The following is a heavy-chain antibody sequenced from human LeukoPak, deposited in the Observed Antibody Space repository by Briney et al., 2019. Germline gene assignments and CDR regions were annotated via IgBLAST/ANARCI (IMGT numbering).Heavy chain of an antibody. Sequence: GESLRLSCAASGFTFSSYGMSWVRQAPGKGLQWVSVIIGSGSSTYYADSVKGRFTISRDISKNTLYLQMNSLRAEDTAVYYCARVLSGRGSLYDYYYYMDVWGKGTTVTISS. J-gene: IGHJ6*03. CDR2: IIGSGSST. CDR1: GFTFSSYG. V-gene: IGHV3-23*01. CDR3: ARVLSGRGSLYDYYYYMDV. D-gene: IGHD3-10*01.